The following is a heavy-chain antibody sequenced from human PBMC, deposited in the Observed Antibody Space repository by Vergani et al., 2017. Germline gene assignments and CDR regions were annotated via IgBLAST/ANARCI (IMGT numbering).Heavy chain of an antibody. Sequence: QLVLEESGPGLVKPSETLSLTCTVSGGSIGGSNYYWGWIRQPPGKGLEWIGNIYHTGTTYISPSLKSRVTISVDTSNNQFSLKLTSVTASDTAVYHCARLQLERRGSDGTFDFWGQGTTVTVSS. V-gene: IGHV4-39*01. D-gene: IGHD1-1*01. CDR3: ARLQLERRGSDGTFDF. J-gene: IGHJ3*01. CDR1: GGSIGGSNYY. CDR2: IYHTGTT.